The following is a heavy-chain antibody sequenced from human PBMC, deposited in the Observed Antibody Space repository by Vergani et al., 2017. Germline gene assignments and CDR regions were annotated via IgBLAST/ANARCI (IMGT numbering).Heavy chain of an antibody. V-gene: IGHV4-61*02. CDR1: GVSVSSTAFY. D-gene: IGHD3/OR15-3a*01. CDR2: IYGSGNY. CDR3: ARGETRTDWLDP. Sequence: QVQLQESGPGLVKPSQTLSLTCSVSGVSVSSTAFYWNWIRQPAGKGLEWIGRIYGSGNYNYNPSLESRVTISRDTAKNQFSLKVHDVTAADTAVYYCARGETRTDWLDPWGQGTQVIVSS. J-gene: IGHJ5*02.